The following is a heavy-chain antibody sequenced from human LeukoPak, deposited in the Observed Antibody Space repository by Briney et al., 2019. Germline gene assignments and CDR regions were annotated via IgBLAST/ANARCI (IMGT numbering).Heavy chain of an antibody. J-gene: IGHJ4*02. V-gene: IGHV3-23*01. CDR2: ISGSGGST. Sequence: GESLQISCAASGFTFSSYAMSWVRQAPGKGLEWVSAISGSGGSTYYADSVEGRFTISRDNSKNTLYLQMNSLRAEDTAVYYCAKVPHVVVVPAAPYFDYWGQGTLVTVSS. CDR3: AKVPHVVVVPAAPYFDY. D-gene: IGHD2-2*01. CDR1: GFTFSSYA.